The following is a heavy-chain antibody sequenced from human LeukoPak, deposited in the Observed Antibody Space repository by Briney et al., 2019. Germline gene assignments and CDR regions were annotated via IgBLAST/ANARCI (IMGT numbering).Heavy chain of an antibody. V-gene: IGHV3-7*04. CDR3: ARDLDY. CDR1: GFTFSSYW. Sequence: GGSLRLSCVASGFTFSSYWMTWVRQAPGKGLEWLATIKPDGSEKYYVDSVKGRSTISRDNAKNSVSLQMNSLRVEDTAVYYCARDLDYWGQGTLVTDSS. CDR2: IKPDGSEK. J-gene: IGHJ4*02.